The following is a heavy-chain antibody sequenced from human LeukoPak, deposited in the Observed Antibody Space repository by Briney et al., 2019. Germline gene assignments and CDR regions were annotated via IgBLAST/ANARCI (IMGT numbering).Heavy chain of an antibody. D-gene: IGHD6-13*01. CDR1: GFTFSSYS. CDR3: ARVAEAAAFDY. Sequence: GGSLRLSCAASGFTFSSYSMNWVRQAPGKGLEWVSSISSNSRHTYYADSVKGRFTISRDNAKSSLYLQMNSLRADDTAVYYCARVAEAAAFDYWGQGTLVTVSS. J-gene: IGHJ4*02. V-gene: IGHV3-21*01. CDR2: ISSNSRHT.